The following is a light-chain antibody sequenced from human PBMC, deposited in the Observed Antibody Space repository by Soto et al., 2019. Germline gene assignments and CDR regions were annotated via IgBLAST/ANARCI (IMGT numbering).Light chain of an antibody. CDR3: QQLNSDPYT. CDR2: SAS. J-gene: IGKJ2*01. CDR1: QAISSF. Sequence: IQLTQSPSSLSASVGDRVTITCRASQAISSFLAWYQQKPGKAPKLLIYSASTLQSGVPSRFSGRGSGTDFTLTISSLQPEDFATYYCQQLNSDPYTFGQGTKLEIK. V-gene: IGKV1-9*01.